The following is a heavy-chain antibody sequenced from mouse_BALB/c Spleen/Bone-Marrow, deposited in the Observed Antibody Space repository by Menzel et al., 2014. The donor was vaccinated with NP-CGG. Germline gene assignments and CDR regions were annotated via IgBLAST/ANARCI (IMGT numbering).Heavy chain of an antibody. CDR1: GYTFTSYY. V-gene: IGHV1S81*02. J-gene: IGHJ4*01. CDR2: INPSNGGT. Sequence: QVQLKQSGAELVKPGASVKLSCKASGYTFTSYYIYWVKQRPGQGLEWIGEINPSNGGTNFNEKFKSKATLTVDKSSSTAYMQLSSLTSEDSAVYYCTRSRCAMDYWGQGTSVTVSS. CDR3: TRSRCAMDY.